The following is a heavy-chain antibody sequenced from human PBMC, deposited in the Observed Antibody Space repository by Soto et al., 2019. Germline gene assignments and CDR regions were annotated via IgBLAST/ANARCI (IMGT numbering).Heavy chain of an antibody. D-gene: IGHD6-6*01. V-gene: IGHV3-23*01. Sequence: EVQLLESGGGLVQPGGSLRLSCAASGFTFSSYAMSWVRQAPGKGLEWVSAISSGGGSTYYADSAKGRFTISRDNSKNTLFLHMHSLRAEDTAVFYCAKVLRSSYYFDYWGQGTLVTVSS. CDR1: GFTFSSYA. CDR3: AKVLRSSYYFDY. J-gene: IGHJ4*02. CDR2: ISSGGGST.